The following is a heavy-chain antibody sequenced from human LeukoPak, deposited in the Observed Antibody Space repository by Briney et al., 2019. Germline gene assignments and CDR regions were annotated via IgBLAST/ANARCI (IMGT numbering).Heavy chain of an antibody. V-gene: IGHV3-30*02. CDR2: IRYDGSNK. J-gene: IGHJ4*02. D-gene: IGHD3-22*01. Sequence: PGGSLRLSCAASGFTFSSYGIHWVRQAPGKGLEWVAFIRYDGSNKYYADSVKGRFTISRDNCKNTLYLQMNRLRAEDTAVYYCAKDFSVYNYDSRVLDYWGQGTLVTVSS. CDR3: AKDFSVYNYDSRVLDY. CDR1: GFTFSSYG.